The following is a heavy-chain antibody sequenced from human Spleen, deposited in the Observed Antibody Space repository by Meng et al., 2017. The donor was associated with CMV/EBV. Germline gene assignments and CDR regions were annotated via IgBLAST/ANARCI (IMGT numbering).Heavy chain of an antibody. J-gene: IGHJ4*02. CDR2: IRQDGSEK. CDR1: GVSFSDYW. D-gene: IGHD1-7*01. V-gene: IGHV3-7*01. Sequence: SCAASGVSFSDYWMSWVRQAPGKGPEWVANIRQDGSEKYYVGSVRGRFTISRDNAKNSLYLQMNSLRAEDTAVYYCARNGAGGNYVYWGQGTLVTVSS. CDR3: ARNGAGGNYVY.